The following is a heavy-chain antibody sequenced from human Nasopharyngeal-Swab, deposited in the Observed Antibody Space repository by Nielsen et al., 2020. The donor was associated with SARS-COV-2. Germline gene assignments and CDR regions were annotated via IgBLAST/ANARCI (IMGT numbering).Heavy chain of an antibody. CDR2: INPYNGDT. J-gene: IGHJ4*02. V-gene: IGHV1-2*02. D-gene: IGHD3-22*01. CDR3: ARDYYDNYDSDF. CDR1: GYTFTDYY. Sequence: VKVSCKTSGYTFTDYYIHWVRQVPGQGLEWVGCINPYNGDTFYAQNFQGRVTVTRDTSRSTAYIDLSRLRSDDTAVYYCARDYYDNYDSDFWGQGTLVTVSS.